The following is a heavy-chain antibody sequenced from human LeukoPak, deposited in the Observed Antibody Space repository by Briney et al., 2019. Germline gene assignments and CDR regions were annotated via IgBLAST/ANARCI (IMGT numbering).Heavy chain of an antibody. V-gene: IGHV4-39*07. J-gene: IGHJ5*02. D-gene: IGHD6-13*01. Sequence: NPSETLSLTCTVSGGSISSSSYYWGWIRQPPGKGLEWIGGIYYSGSTYYNPSLKSRVTISVDTSKNQFSLKLSSVTAADTAVYYCARDGGRLYSSSWYAHYNWFDPWGQGTLVTVSS. CDR1: GGSISSSSYY. CDR3: ARDGGRLYSSSWYAHYNWFDP. CDR2: IYYSGST.